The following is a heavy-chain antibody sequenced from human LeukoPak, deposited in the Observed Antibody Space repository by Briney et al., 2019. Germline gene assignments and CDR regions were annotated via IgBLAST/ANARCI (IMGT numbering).Heavy chain of an antibody. CDR3: AKGTGYSSGCSFDY. D-gene: IGHD6-19*01. CDR2: ISGSGGNT. V-gene: IGHV3-23*01. Sequence: PGGSLRLSCAASGFTFSSFAMSWVRQAPGKGLEWVSAISGSGGNTYYADSVKGGFTISRDNSKNTLYLQMNSLRAEDTAVYYCAKGTGYSSGCSFDYWGQGTLVTVSS. CDR1: GFTFSSFA. J-gene: IGHJ4*02.